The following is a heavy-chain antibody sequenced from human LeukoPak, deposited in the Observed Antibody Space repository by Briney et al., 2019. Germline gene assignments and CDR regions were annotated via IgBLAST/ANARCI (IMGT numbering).Heavy chain of an antibody. Sequence: GASVKVSCIASGYSFTIYYMHWVRQAPGQGLEWMGWINPNSGGTNYAQNFQGRVTMTRDTSISTAYMELSRLRSDDTAVYYCARAGDWGGLRGAFDIWGQGTMVTVSS. V-gene: IGHV1-2*02. D-gene: IGHD7-27*01. CDR1: GYSFTIYY. CDR3: ARAGDWGGLRGAFDI. CDR2: INPNSGGT. J-gene: IGHJ3*02.